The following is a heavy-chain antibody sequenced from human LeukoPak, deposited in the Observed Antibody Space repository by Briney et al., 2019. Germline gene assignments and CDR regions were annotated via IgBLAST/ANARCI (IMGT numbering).Heavy chain of an antibody. CDR1: GGSISSYY. Sequence: ASETLSLTCTVSGGSISSYYWSWIRQPAGKGLEWIGRIYTSGSTNYNPSLKSRVTMSVDTSKNQFSLKLSSVTAADTAVYYCARSAPSVTSYYFDSWGQGTLVTVSS. CDR3: ARSAPSVTSYYFDS. D-gene: IGHD4-17*01. CDR2: IYTSGST. J-gene: IGHJ4*02. V-gene: IGHV4-4*07.